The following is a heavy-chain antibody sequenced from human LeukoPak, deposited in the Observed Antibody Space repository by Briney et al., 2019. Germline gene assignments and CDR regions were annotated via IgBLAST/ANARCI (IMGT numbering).Heavy chain of an antibody. V-gene: IGHV3-74*01. CDR2: INSDGSSI. CDR3: SRDRYYVVDY. D-gene: IGHD3-10*01. CDR1: GFTFSNDW. J-gene: IGHJ4*02. Sequence: PGGSLRLSCAASGFTFSNDWMHWVRQAPGKGLVWVSRINSDGSSISYADSVKGRFTISRDNTKNTLYLQMNSLRAEDTAVYYCSRDRYYVVDYWGQGTLVTVSS.